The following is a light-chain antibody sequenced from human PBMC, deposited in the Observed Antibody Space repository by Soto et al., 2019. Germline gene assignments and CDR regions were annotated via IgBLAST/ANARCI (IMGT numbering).Light chain of an antibody. CDR2: ENN. CDR3: GTWDSSLSAGRV. J-gene: IGLJ3*02. V-gene: IGLV1-51*02. CDR1: SYNIGNNY. Sequence: QSVLTQPPSVSAAPGQKVTISCSGSSYNIGNNYVSWYQQLPGTAPKLLIYENNKRPSGIPDRFSGSKSGTSATLGITGLQTGDEADYYCGTWDSSLSAGRVFGGGTKLTVL.